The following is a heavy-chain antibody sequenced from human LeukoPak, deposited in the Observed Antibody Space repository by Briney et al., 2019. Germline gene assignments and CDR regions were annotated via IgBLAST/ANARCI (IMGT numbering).Heavy chain of an antibody. CDR1: GFNFSINW. CDR2: IPDDGSET. J-gene: IGHJ1*01. Sequence: GGSLRLSCSASGFNFSINWMTRVRQAPGKGLEWVANIPDDGSETNYVDSVKGRFIISRDNAKNSLSLQMNSLREEDTALYYCARGWATIPDWGQGTLVTVSS. D-gene: IGHD5-24*01. CDR3: ARGWATIPD. V-gene: IGHV3-7*01.